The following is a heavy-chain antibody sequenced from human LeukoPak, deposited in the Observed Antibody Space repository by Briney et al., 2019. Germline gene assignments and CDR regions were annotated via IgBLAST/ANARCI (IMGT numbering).Heavy chain of an antibody. J-gene: IGHJ4*02. CDR3: AREGSGSYRLFDY. V-gene: IGHV3-74*01. Sequence: GXSLRLSCAASGFTFSSYWMHWVRQAPGKGLVWVSRINSDGSSTSYADSVKGRFTISRDNAKNTLYLQMNSLRAEDTAVYYCAREGSGSYRLFDYWGQGTLVTVSS. CDR1: GFTFSSYW. CDR2: INSDGSST. D-gene: IGHD1-26*01.